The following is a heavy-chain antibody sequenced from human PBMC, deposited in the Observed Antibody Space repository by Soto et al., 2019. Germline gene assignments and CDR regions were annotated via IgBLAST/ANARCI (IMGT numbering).Heavy chain of an antibody. CDR2: ISSSGSTI. D-gene: IGHD2-2*01. Sequence: DKSGGSLRLSCAASGFTFSDYYMSWIRQAPGKGLEWVSYISSSGSTIYYADSVKGRFTTSRDNAKNSLYLQMNSLRAEDTAVYYCASWNQLLPNNWFDPWGQGTLVTVSS. CDR3: ASWNQLLPNNWFDP. CDR1: GFTFSDYY. J-gene: IGHJ5*02. V-gene: IGHV3-11*01.